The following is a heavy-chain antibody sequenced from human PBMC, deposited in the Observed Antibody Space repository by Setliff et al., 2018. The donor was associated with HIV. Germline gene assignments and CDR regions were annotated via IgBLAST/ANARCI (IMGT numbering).Heavy chain of an antibody. V-gene: IGHV1-18*04. Sequence: ASVKVSCKASGYTFTAYGITWVRQAPGQGLEWMGWMSAYSGDTKYAQKIQGRVNMTRDTSTDTAYVELRSLRFDDTALYYCVRGYYYDKTGYGTFDIWGQGSVVTVSS. CDR3: VRGYYYDKTGYGTFDI. CDR2: MSAYSGDT. CDR1: GYTFTAYG. J-gene: IGHJ3*02. D-gene: IGHD3-22*01.